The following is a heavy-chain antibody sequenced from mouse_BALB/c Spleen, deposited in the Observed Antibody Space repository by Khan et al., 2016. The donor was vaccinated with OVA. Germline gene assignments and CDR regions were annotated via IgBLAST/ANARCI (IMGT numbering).Heavy chain of an antibody. J-gene: IGHJ3*01. Sequence: QVQLKQSGPGLVAPSQTLSITCTVSGFSLSNYGVHWVRQPPGKGLEWLGVIWAGGSTNPNSALMSRLSISKDDSKSQVFLKMNSLQTDDTAMYYCARAFYNCAWFAYWGQGTLVTVSA. CDR1: GFSLSNYG. CDR2: IWAGGST. CDR3: ARAFYNCAWFAY. D-gene: IGHD1-3*01. V-gene: IGHV2-9*02.